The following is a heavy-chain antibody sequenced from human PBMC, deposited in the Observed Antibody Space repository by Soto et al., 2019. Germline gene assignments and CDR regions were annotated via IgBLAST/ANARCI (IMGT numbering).Heavy chain of an antibody. V-gene: IGHV4-31*03. D-gene: IGHD2-15*01. CDR1: CCSISSGGYY. CDR2: IYYSGST. J-gene: IGHJ6*02. CDR3: ARSDIVVVVPHPASYGMDV. Sequence: SETLSLTCTFSCCSISSGGYYWSWIRQHPGKGLEWIGYIYYSGSTYYNPSLKSRVTISVDTSKNQFSLKLSSVTAADTAVYYCARSDIVVVVPHPASYGMDVWGQGTTVTVSS.